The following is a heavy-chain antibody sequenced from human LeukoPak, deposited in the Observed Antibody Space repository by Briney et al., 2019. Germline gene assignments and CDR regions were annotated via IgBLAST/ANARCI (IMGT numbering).Heavy chain of an antibody. J-gene: IGHJ4*02. CDR3: ARGRSRDGYVLDY. V-gene: IGHV1-69*05. D-gene: IGHD5-24*01. CDR2: IIPIFGTA. Sequence: SVKVSCKASGGTFSSYAISWVRQAPGQGLEWLGRIIPIFGTANYAQKFQGRVTITTDESTSTAYMELSSLRSEDTAVYYCARGRSRDGYVLDYWGQGTLVTVSS. CDR1: GGTFSSYA.